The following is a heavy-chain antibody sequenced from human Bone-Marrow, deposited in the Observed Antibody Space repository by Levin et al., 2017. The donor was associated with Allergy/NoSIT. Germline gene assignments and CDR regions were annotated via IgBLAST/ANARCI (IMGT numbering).Heavy chain of an antibody. V-gene: IGHV3-23*01. CDR2: IGGSGYST. CDR1: GFTFSDYA. Sequence: AGGSLRLSCAASGFTFSDYAMNWVRQAPGKGLEWVSGIGGSGYSTHYADSVKGRFTISRDNSKNTLYLQMDSLRDEDTAIYYCAKEGTRLRFLDNMDWFDPWGQGTLVTVSS. CDR3: AKEGTRLRFLDNMDWFDP. D-gene: IGHD3-3*01. J-gene: IGHJ5*02.